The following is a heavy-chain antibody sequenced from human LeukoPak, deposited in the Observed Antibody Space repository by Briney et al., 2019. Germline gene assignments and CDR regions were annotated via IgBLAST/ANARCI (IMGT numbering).Heavy chain of an antibody. D-gene: IGHD1-14*01. CDR3: ARDGFYYHYYMDV. CDR1: GGTVAITTYF. V-gene: IGHV4-39*07. Sequence: AETLSLACTLSGGTVAITTYFWGWIRQPPGKGLEWFGSISYSGDTYYSPSLKSRVSMSVHTSKNQFSLRLSSVTAADTAVYYCARDGFYYHYYMDVWGEGTTVTVSS. J-gene: IGHJ6*03. CDR2: ISYSGDT.